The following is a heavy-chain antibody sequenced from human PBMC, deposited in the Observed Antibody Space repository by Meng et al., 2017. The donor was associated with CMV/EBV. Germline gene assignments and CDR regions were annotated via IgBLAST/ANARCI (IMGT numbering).Heavy chain of an antibody. V-gene: IGHV3-72*01. Sequence: GESLKISCAASGFTFSDHYMDWVRQAPGKGPEWVGRTRNKANSYTTEYAASVKGRFTISRDDSKNSLYLQMNSLKTEDTAVYYCARSRLKVAVAHNRRAFFDYWGQGTLVTVSS. J-gene: IGHJ4*02. D-gene: IGHD6-19*01. CDR2: TRNKANSYTT. CDR1: GFTFSDHY. CDR3: ARSRLKVAVAHNRRAFFDY.